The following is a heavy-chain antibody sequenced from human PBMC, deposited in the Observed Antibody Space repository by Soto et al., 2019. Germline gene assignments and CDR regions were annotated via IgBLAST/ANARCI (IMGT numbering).Heavy chain of an antibody. CDR3: ARWGYYYDSSGPSAPDY. Sequence: PSETLSLTCTVSGGSISSYYWSWIRQPPGKGLEWIGYIYYSGSTNYNPSLKSRVTISVDTSKNQFSLKLSSVTAADTAVYYCARWGYYYDSSGPSAPDYWGQGTLVTVSS. V-gene: IGHV4-59*08. D-gene: IGHD3-22*01. CDR1: GGSISSYY. CDR2: IYYSGST. J-gene: IGHJ4*02.